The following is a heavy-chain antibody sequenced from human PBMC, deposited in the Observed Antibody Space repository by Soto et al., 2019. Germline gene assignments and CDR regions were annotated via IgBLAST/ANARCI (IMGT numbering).Heavy chain of an antibody. CDR1: GGTFSSYT. D-gene: IGHD3-10*01. CDR2: IIPILGIA. V-gene: IGHV1-69*02. J-gene: IGHJ6*02. CDR3: ARRYYYGARYGMDV. Sequence: QVQLLQSGAEVKKPGSSVKVSCKASGGTFSSYTISWVRQAPGQGLEWMGRIIPILGIANYAQKFQGRVTITADKSTSTAYLELSSLRSEDTAVYYWARRYYYGARYGMDVWGQGTTVTVSS.